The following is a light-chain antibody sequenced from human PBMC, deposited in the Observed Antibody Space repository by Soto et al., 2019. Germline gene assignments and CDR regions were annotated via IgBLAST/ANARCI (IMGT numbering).Light chain of an antibody. CDR3: HQYGNYGIT. J-gene: IGKJ5*01. CDR2: GAS. V-gene: IGKV3-20*01. Sequence: ELVSTQSPGTLSLSPGERSTLSCVASQSVSSTSLAWYQRKPGQAPRLLIYGASSRATGITDRFSGSGSGTDFTLTISRLEPEDFAVYYCHQYGNYGITFSQGTRLEIK. CDR1: QSVSSTS.